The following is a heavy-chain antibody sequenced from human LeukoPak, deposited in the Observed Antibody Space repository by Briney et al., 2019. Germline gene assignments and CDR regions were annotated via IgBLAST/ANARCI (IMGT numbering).Heavy chain of an antibody. D-gene: IGHD3-16*01. V-gene: IGHV4-59*08. J-gene: IGHJ4*02. CDR2: VYYSGTT. CDR3: ARHGGDSNSVFYSDY. CDR1: GGSISGYY. Sequence: SETLSLTCSISGGSISGYYWSWIRQPPGEGLEWIGYVYYSGTTDYNPSLKSRVTISVDTSRNQLSLKLSSVTAADTAVYYCARHGGDSNSVFYSDYWGQGALVTVSS.